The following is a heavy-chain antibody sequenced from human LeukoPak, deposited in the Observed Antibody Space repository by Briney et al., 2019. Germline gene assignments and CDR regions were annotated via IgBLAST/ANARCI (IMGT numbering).Heavy chain of an antibody. V-gene: IGHV4-4*02. CDR3: AAGYTTFLYYFDY. CDR2: VSLTGET. D-gene: IGHD2/OR15-2a*01. CDR1: GGSISSTNW. J-gene: IGHJ4*02. Sequence: SETLSLTCGVSGGSISSTNWWSWVRQPPGQGLEWIGEVSLTGETNYNPSLNGRVTMSLDGSRNQLSLRLSSVTAADTAVYYCAAGYTTFLYYFDYWGQGTLVTVSS.